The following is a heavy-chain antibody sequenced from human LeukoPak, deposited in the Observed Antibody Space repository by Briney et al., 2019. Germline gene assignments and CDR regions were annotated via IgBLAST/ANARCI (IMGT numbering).Heavy chain of an antibody. D-gene: IGHD3-9*01. CDR3: GEFRLVITPTPKYDGMDV. CDR2: IDYSGTI. Sequence: SETLSLTCSVHGGSFSDYYWSWIRQPPGKGLEWIGEIDYSGTINYNPSLKSRVTISVDTSKNQFSLRLSSVTAADPAVYFCGEFRLVITPTPKYDGMDVWGHGGPGTVS. V-gene: IGHV4-34*01. CDR1: GGSFSDYY. J-gene: IGHJ6*01.